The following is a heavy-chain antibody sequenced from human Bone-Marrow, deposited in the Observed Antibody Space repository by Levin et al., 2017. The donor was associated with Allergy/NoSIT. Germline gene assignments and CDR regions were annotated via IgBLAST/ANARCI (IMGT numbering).Heavy chain of an antibody. CDR2: IYYSGST. J-gene: IGHJ4*02. V-gene: IGHV4-39*01. Sequence: SQTLSLTCTVSGGSIRSAHHYWAWIRQPPGKGLEWIGSIYYSGSTYYNPSLKSRVTISVDTSKNQFALKLNSVTAADTAVYYCAGDGGSSSWSYYWGQGTLVTVSS. CDR1: GGSIRSAHHY. CDR3: AGDGGSSSWSYY. D-gene: IGHD6-13*01.